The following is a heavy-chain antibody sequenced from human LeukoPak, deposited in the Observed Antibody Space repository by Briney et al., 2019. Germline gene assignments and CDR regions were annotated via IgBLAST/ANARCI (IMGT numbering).Heavy chain of an antibody. CDR2: ISYDGSNK. CDR3: AKARSEGGSWFDP. Sequence: GGSLRLPCAASGFTFSSYGMHWVRQAPGKGLEWVAVISYDGSNKYYADSVKGRFTISRDNSKNTLYLQMNSLRAEDTAVYYCAKARSEGGSWFDPWGQGTLVTVSS. J-gene: IGHJ5*02. D-gene: IGHD3-10*01. V-gene: IGHV3-30*18. CDR1: GFTFSSYG.